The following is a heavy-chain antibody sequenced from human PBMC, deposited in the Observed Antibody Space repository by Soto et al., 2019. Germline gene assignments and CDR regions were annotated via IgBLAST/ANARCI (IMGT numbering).Heavy chain of an antibody. V-gene: IGHV4-31*03. J-gene: IGHJ4*02. Sequence: SETLSLTCTVSGGSISSGGYYWSWIRQHPGKGLEWIGYIYYSGSTYYNPSLKSRVTISVDTSKNQFSLKLSSVAAADTAVYYSARVRGGGPFDDWGPGTLVTVS. D-gene: IGHD1-26*01. CDR2: IYYSGST. CDR3: ARVRGGGPFDD. CDR1: GGSISSGGYY.